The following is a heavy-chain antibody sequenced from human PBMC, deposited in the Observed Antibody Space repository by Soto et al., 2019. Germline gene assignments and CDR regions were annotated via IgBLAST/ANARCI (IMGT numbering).Heavy chain of an antibody. CDR2: ISWNSGSI. V-gene: IGHV3-9*01. D-gene: IGHD5-12*01. J-gene: IGHJ4*02. Sequence: EVQLVESGGGLVQPGRSLRLSCAASGFTFDDYAMHWVRQAPGKGLEWVSGISWNSGSIGYADSVKGRFTIPRDNAKNSLYLQMNSLRAEDTALYYCAKDLSGYDFLFDYWGQGTLVTVSS. CDR1: GFTFDDYA. CDR3: AKDLSGYDFLFDY.